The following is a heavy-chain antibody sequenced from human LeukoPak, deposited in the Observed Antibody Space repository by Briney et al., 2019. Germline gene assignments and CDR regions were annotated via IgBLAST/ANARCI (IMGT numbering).Heavy chain of an antibody. CDR1: GFTFSSYG. J-gene: IGHJ6*02. Sequence: GRSLRLSCAASGFTFSSYGMHWVRQAPGKGLEWVAVISYDGSNKYYADSVKGRFTISRDNSKNTLYLQMNSLRAEDTAVYNCAKSVRWLHSYYGMDVWGQGTTVTVSS. D-gene: IGHD5-24*01. CDR3: AKSVRWLHSYYGMDV. V-gene: IGHV3-30*18. CDR2: ISYDGSNK.